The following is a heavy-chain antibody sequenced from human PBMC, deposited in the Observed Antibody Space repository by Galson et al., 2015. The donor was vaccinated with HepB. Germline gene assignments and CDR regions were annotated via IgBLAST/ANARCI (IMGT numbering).Heavy chain of an antibody. J-gene: IGHJ4*02. CDR1: GFTFSSYG. D-gene: IGHD2-15*01. Sequence: SLRLSCAASGFTFSSYGMHWVRQAPGKGLEWVAVISYDGSNKYYADSVKGRFTISRDNSKNTLYLQMNSLRAEDTAVYYCAKVGRHCSGGSCYSSGPSDYWGQGTLVTVSS. CDR3: AKVGRHCSGGSCYSSGPSDY. CDR2: ISYDGSNK. V-gene: IGHV3-30*18.